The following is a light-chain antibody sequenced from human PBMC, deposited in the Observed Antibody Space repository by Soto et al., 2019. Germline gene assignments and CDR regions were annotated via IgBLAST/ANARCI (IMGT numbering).Light chain of an antibody. Sequence: DIQMTQSPSSLSASVGDGVTITCRASQSISSYLNWYQQKPGKAPKLLIYAASSLQSGVPSRFSGSGSGTDFTLTISSLQPEDFATYYCQQSYSTLRITFGQGTRLEIK. CDR2: AAS. CDR3: QQSYSTLRIT. J-gene: IGKJ5*01. CDR1: QSISSY. V-gene: IGKV1-39*01.